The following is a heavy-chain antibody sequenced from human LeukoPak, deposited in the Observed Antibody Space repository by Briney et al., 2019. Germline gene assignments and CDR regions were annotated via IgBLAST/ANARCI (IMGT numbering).Heavy chain of an antibody. V-gene: IGHV3-21*06. CDR3: ARVPGGMEWSDFDY. D-gene: IGHD3-3*01. J-gene: IGHJ4*02. CDR2: ISSSSSDI. Sequence: GGSLRLSCEASGSTFSHFSMNWVRQAPGKGLEGVSSISSSSSDIYYGDSVKGRFTISRDNIKNSLYLQMNSLRAEDTAVYYCARVPGGMEWSDFDYWGQGTLVTVSS. CDR1: GSTFSHFS.